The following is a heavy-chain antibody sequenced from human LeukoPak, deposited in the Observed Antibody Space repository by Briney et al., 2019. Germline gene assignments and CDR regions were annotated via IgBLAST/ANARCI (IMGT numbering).Heavy chain of an antibody. V-gene: IGHV1-18*01. CDR1: GYTFTSYG. CDR2: ISAYNGNT. Sequence: GASVKVSCKASGYTFTSYGIGWVRQAPGRGLEWMGWISAYNGNTNYAQKLQGRVTMTTDTSTSTAYMELRSLRSDDTAVYYCARSVSYGSGSHLDYWGQGTLVTVSS. D-gene: IGHD3-10*01. J-gene: IGHJ4*02. CDR3: ARSVSYGSGSHLDY.